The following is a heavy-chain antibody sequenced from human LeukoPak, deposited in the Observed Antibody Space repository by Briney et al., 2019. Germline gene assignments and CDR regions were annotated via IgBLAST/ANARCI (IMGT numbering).Heavy chain of an antibody. D-gene: IGHD4-23*01. CDR2: INPSGGST. Sequence: ASVKVSCKASGYTFTSYYMHWVRQAPGQGLEWMGIINPSGGSTSYAQKFQGRVTMTRDMSTSTVYMELSSLRSEDTAVYYCARDLGYGGKSDAFDIWGQGTMVTVSS. V-gene: IGHV1-46*01. CDR1: GYTFTSYY. J-gene: IGHJ3*02. CDR3: ARDLGYGGKSDAFDI.